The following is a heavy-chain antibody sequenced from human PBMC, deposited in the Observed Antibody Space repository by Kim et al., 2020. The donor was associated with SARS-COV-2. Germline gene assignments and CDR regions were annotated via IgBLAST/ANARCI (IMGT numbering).Heavy chain of an antibody. CDR2: INSDGSST. CDR1: GFTFSSYW. V-gene: IGHV3-74*01. J-gene: IGHJ6*02. CDR3: ARYGITMVRGGKGYYYYGMDV. D-gene: IGHD3-10*01. Sequence: GGSLRLSCAASGFTFSSYWMHWVRQAPGKGLVWVSRINSDGSSTSYADPVKGRFTISRDNAKNTLYLQMNSLRAEDTAVYYCARYGITMVRGGKGYYYYGMDVWGQGTTVTVSS.